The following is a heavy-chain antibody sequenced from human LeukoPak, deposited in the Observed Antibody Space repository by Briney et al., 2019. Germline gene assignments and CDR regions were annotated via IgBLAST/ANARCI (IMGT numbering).Heavy chain of an antibody. J-gene: IGHJ4*02. Sequence: GGSLRLSCAASGFTFSSYGMHWVRQAPGKGLEWVAVISYDGSNKYYADSVKGRFTISRDNSKNTLYLQMDSLRAEDTAVYYCAKDLDPHYYDSSGYRGLFDYWGQGTLVTVSS. D-gene: IGHD3-22*01. V-gene: IGHV3-30*18. CDR2: ISYDGSNK. CDR3: AKDLDPHYYDSSGYRGLFDY. CDR1: GFTFSSYG.